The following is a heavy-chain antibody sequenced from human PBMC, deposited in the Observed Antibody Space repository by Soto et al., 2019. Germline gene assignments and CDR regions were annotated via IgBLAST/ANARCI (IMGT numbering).Heavy chain of an antibody. D-gene: IGHD3-10*01. CDR3: ARDYGALPADRFQY. CDR2: ISYDGKNI. CDR1: GFNLDSYA. V-gene: IGHV3-30*03. Sequence: VESGGGVVQPGRSLRLSCAASGFNLDSYAMNWVRQAPGKGHEWVATISYDGKNIYYADFVRGRFTISKDNSNNTLYLRLSSLIPEDTAIYYCARDYGALPADRFQYWGHGTLVTVSS. J-gene: IGHJ1*01.